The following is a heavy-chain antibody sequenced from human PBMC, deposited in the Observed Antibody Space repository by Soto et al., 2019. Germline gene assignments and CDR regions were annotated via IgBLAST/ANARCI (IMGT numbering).Heavy chain of an antibody. D-gene: IGHD1-26*01. J-gene: IGHJ4*02. CDR1: GFSLTTSGAG. V-gene: IGHV2-5*02. CDR3: AHRHASGSYSY. Sequence: QITLKESGPTLVKPTQTLTLTCTFSGFSLTTSGAGVGWIRQPPGKALEWLALVYWDDDKRYCPSLKSRLSITKDTSKNQVVLTMTTMDPVDTATYYCAHRHASGSYSYWGQGTLVTVSS. CDR2: VYWDDDK.